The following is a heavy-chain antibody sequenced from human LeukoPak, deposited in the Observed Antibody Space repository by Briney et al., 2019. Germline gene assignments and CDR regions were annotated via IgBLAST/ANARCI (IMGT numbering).Heavy chain of an antibody. Sequence: SVKVSCKASGGTFSSYTISWVRQAPGQGLEWMGRIIPILGIANYAQRFQGRVTITADKSTSTAYMELSSLRSEDTAVYYCARGVGDGYNWDYWGQEPWSPSPQ. CDR1: GGTFSSYT. D-gene: IGHD5-24*01. CDR2: IIPILGIA. V-gene: IGHV1-69*02. J-gene: IGHJ4*01. CDR3: ARGVGDGYNWDY.